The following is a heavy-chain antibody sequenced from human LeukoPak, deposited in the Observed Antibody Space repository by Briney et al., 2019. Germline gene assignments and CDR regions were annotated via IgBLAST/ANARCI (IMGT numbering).Heavy chain of an antibody. V-gene: IGHV3-53*01. CDR1: GFTVSSNY. CDR2: IYSGGST. CDR3: ATRGYSYGYPKKPFDY. Sequence: GSLRLSCAAPGFTVSSNYMSWVRQAPGKGLEWVSVIYSGGSTYYADSVKGRFTISRDNSKNTLYLQMNSLRAEDTAVYYCATRGYSYGYPKKPFDYWGQGTLVTVSS. D-gene: IGHD5-18*01. J-gene: IGHJ4*02.